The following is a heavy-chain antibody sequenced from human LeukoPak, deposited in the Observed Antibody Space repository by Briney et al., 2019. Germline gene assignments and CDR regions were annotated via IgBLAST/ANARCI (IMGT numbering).Heavy chain of an antibody. J-gene: IGHJ4*02. D-gene: IGHD2-21*02. Sequence: GESLKISCKGSGYSFSNYWIGWVRQMPGKGLEWMGIIYPGDSDTRYSPSFRGQVTISADKSISTAYLQWSSLKASDTAMYYCARHPCGGDCYSALYYFDHWGQGSLVTVSS. CDR3: ARHPCGGDCYSALYYFDH. CDR2: IYPGDSDT. V-gene: IGHV5-51*01. CDR1: GYSFSNYW.